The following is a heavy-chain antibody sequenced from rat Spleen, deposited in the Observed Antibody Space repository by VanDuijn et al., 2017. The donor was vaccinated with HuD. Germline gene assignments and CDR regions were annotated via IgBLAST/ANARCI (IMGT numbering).Heavy chain of an antibody. Sequence: EVQLVESGGGLVKPGRSMKLSCSASGFTFNNYYMTWVRQAPTKGLEWVATINFDGSSTYYRDSVRGRFTISRDNAKSTLYLQMDSLRSEDTATYYCTTGTGSPSYWGRGVMVTVSS. CDR2: INFDGSST. CDR1: GFTFNNYY. CDR3: TTGTGSPSY. J-gene: IGHJ2*01. V-gene: IGHV5-20*01. D-gene: IGHD5-1*01.